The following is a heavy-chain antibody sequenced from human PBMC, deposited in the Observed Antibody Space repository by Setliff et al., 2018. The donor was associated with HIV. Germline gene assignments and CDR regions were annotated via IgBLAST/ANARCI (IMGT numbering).Heavy chain of an antibody. CDR2: IKQDGSEK. CDR3: ARGRRVSSNYYYYYYMDV. Sequence: GESLTISCAASGFTFSDYWMTWVRQAPGKGLEWVANIKQDGSEKYFVDSVKGRFTISRSNAKNSLYLQMNSLGAEDTAVYYCARGRRVSSNYYYYYYMDVWGKGTTVTVSS. V-gene: IGHV3-7*03. CDR1: GFTFSDYW. J-gene: IGHJ6*03. D-gene: IGHD2-2*01.